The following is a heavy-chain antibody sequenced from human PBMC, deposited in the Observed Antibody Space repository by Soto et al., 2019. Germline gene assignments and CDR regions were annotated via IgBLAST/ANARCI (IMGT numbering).Heavy chain of an antibody. CDR1: GGSFSGYY. CDR3: ARASMYYDFWSGLNDY. J-gene: IGHJ4*02. Sequence: PSETLSLTCAVYGGSFSGYYWGWIRQPPGKGLEWIGEINHSGSTNYNPSLKSRVTISVDTSKNQFSLKLSSVTAADTAVYYCARASMYYDFWSGLNDYWGQGTLVTVSS. D-gene: IGHD3-3*01. V-gene: IGHV4-34*01. CDR2: INHSGST.